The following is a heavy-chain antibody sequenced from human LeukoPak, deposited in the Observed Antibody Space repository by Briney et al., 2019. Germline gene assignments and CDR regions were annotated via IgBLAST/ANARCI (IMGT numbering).Heavy chain of an antibody. CDR2: VGGSDYST. Sequence: GGTLRLSCAASAFTLSSYGMSWVRQAPGKGLEWVSAVGGSDYSTYYADSVKGRFTISRDHSKNTLYLQMNSLKTEDTAVYYCASLSLAYCGGDCYYDAFDIWGQGTMVTVSS. CDR3: ASLSLAYCGGDCYYDAFDI. J-gene: IGHJ3*02. V-gene: IGHV3-23*01. D-gene: IGHD2-21*02. CDR1: AFTLSSYG.